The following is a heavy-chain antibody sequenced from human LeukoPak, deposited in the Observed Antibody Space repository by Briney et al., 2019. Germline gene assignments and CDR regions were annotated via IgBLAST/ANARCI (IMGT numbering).Heavy chain of an antibody. D-gene: IGHD6-13*01. V-gene: IGHV4-38-2*02. J-gene: IGHJ4*02. Sequence: PSETLSLTCTVSGYSVRSDHYWGWLRQPPGKGLEWIGSVFSSVRTYYNPTLMSRATIYVDKSKNQFSLKLTSMTAADTAVYYCATDEEISWFYYWGQGALVTVSS. CDR1: GYSVRSDHY. CDR3: ATDEEISWFYY. CDR2: VFSSVRT.